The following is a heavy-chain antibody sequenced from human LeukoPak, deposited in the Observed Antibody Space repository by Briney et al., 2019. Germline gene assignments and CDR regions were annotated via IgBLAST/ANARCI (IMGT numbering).Heavy chain of an antibody. CDR3: ARENHKMNCGTDRCHRGIEY. CDR2: IRSSDSTT. D-gene: IGHD2-21*01. Sequence: GGSLRPSCAASGFSFSRYGMKWVRQAPGKGLEWLSYIRSSDSTTYYADSVKGRFTISRDNAKNSLYLQMDSLRVEDTAVYYCARENHKMNCGTDRCHRGIEYWGPGALVTVSS. V-gene: IGHV3-48*04. J-gene: IGHJ4*02. CDR1: GFSFSRYG.